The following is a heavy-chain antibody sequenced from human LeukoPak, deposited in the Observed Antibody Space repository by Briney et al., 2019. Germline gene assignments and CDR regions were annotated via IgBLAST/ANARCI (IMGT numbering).Heavy chain of an antibody. CDR2: ISWNSGSI. CDR3: AKDILIGTPHSGRAFDI. D-gene: IGHD1-1*01. J-gene: IGHJ3*02. CDR1: GFTFDDYA. V-gene: IGHV3-9*01. Sequence: GRSLRLSCAASGFTFDDYAMHWVRQAPGKGLEWVSGISWNSGSIGYADSVKGRFTISRDNAKNSLYLQMNSLRAEDTALYYCAKDILIGTPHSGRAFDIWGQGTMVTVSS.